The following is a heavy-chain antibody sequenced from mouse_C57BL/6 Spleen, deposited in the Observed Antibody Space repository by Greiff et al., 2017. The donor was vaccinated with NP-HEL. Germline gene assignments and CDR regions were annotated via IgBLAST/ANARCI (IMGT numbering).Heavy chain of an antibody. CDR2: INPNNGGT. CDR1: GYTFTDYY. Sequence: EVMLQQSGPELVKPGASVKISCKASGYTFTDYYMNWVKQSHGKSLEWIGDINPNNGGTSYNQKFKGKATLTVDKSSSTAYMELRSLTSEDSAVYYCARWANWDGVFAYWGQGTLVTVSA. V-gene: IGHV1-26*01. J-gene: IGHJ3*01. CDR3: ARWANWDGVFAY. D-gene: IGHD4-1*01.